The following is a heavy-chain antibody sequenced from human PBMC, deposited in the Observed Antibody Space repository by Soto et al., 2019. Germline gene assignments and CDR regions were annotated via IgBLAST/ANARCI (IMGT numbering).Heavy chain of an antibody. V-gene: IGHV4-31*03. CDR1: GGSISSGGYY. D-gene: IGHD1-7*01. CDR3: AREVIGGRLELRRYFDY. Sequence: SETLSLTCTVSGGSISSGGYYWIWIRQHPGKGLEWIGYIYYSGSTYYNPPLKSRVTISVDTSKNQFSLKLSSVTAADTAVYYCAREVIGGRLELRRYFDYWGQGTLVTVSS. J-gene: IGHJ4*02. CDR2: IYYSGST.